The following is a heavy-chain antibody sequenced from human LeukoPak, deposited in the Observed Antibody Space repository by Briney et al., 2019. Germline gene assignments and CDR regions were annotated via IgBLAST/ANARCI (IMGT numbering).Heavy chain of an antibody. V-gene: IGHV3-7*01. CDR3: ARVRLDY. CDR2: IKQDGSEK. CDR1: GFTFNRDW. Sequence: GGSLRLSCTASGFTFNRDWTAWVRQAPGKGLEWVANIKQDGSEKYYVDSVKGRFTISRDNAKNSLYLQMNSLRAEDTAVYYCARVRLDYWGQGTLVTVSS. J-gene: IGHJ4*02.